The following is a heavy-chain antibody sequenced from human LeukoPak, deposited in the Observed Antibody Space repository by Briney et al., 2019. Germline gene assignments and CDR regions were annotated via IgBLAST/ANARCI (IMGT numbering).Heavy chain of an antibody. CDR1: GGSISSYY. CDR2: IYYGGST. Sequence: SETLSLTCTASGGSISSYYWSWIRQPPGKGLEWIGYIYYGGSTKYNPSLKSRVTISVETPKNQFSLMLSSVTAADTAVYYCARGRQQLVLSCFDYWGQGTLVTVSS. D-gene: IGHD6-13*01. V-gene: IGHV4-59*01. J-gene: IGHJ4*02. CDR3: ARGRQQLVLSCFDY.